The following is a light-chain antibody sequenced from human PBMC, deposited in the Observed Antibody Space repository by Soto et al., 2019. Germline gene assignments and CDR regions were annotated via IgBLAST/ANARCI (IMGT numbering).Light chain of an antibody. Sequence: IVLTQSPGTLSLSPGEGATLSCRASQSVVNSDLAWYHHKPGQAPRLLIYGASNRATGIPDRFSGSGSGTDFTLAIRRLEPADFAVYFCQQYGISTWTFGQGTKVEIK. CDR2: GAS. CDR3: QQYGISTWT. CDR1: QSVVNSD. J-gene: IGKJ1*01. V-gene: IGKV3-20*01.